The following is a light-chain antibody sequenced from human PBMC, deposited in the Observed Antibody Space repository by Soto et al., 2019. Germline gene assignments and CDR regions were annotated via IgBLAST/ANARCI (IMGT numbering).Light chain of an antibody. Sequence: EIVMTQSPATLSVSPGERATLSCRASQSVSSYLAWYQQKPGQAPRLLIYDASTRATGIPVRFSGRGSGTEFILTISSLQSEDFGVYYCQQNKDWPGTFGQGTKVDIK. CDR3: QQNKDWPGT. CDR2: DAS. J-gene: IGKJ1*01. CDR1: QSVSSY. V-gene: IGKV3-15*01.